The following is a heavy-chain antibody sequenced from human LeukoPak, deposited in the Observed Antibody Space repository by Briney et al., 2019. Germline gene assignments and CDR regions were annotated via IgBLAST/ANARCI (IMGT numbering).Heavy chain of an antibody. CDR3: ARGADYGDNFPLHY. CDR2: MNPNSGAT. D-gene: IGHD4-23*01. Sequence: ASVKVSCKGSGYTFNNYYLHGVRQAPGQGVEWMGWMNPNSGATEYQQNFQGRVTMTRDTSISTAYLEVFSLTSDDAAVYYCARGADYGDNFPLHYWGQGSLVIVSS. V-gene: IGHV1-2*02. J-gene: IGHJ4*02. CDR1: GYTFNNYY.